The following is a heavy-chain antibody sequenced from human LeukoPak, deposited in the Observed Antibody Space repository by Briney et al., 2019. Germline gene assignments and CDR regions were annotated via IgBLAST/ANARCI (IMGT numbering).Heavy chain of an antibody. J-gene: IGHJ4*02. CDR3: GRDLITGTTN. D-gene: IGHD1-7*01. CDR2: INTDGSST. V-gene: IGHV3-74*01. CDR1: GYTFSSYW. Sequence: GGTLSLLCAAPGYTFSSYWMHWVSQAPGKGRVWVSRINTDGSSTSYAESGKGRFTNSRDNAKNTLYLQMNGLRAEDTAVYFCGRDLITGTTNWGQGTLVTVSS.